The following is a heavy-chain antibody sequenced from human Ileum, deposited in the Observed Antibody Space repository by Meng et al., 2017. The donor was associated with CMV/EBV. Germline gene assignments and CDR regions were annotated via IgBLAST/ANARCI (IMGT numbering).Heavy chain of an antibody. CDR1: GFSLTTNVES. Sequence: TLKGTGPQLVKPTHTLTLTCTFSGFSLTTNVESVGWIRQPPGKALEWLALIHGGGGKQYSPSLQSRLTATRDTSKTQVVLTMTNMDPVDTATYYCVHRYSSSSGQVSWGQGTLVTVSS. D-gene: IGHD6-6*01. CDR2: IHGGGGK. CDR3: VHRYSSSSGQVS. J-gene: IGHJ5*02. V-gene: IGHV2-5*02.